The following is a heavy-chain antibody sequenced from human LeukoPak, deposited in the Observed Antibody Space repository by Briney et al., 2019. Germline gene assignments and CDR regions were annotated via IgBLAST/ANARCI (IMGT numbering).Heavy chain of an antibody. Sequence: GGSLRLSCAASGVMFPSYWMTWVRQAPGKGLEWVANIKQDGSEKYYVDSVKGRFTISRDNAKNSVYLQMNSLRAEDTAAYYCARGLCGGDCYSDWGQGTLVTVSS. CDR3: ARGLCGGDCYSD. CDR1: GVMFPSYW. CDR2: IKQDGSEK. J-gene: IGHJ4*02. D-gene: IGHD2-21*02. V-gene: IGHV3-7*02.